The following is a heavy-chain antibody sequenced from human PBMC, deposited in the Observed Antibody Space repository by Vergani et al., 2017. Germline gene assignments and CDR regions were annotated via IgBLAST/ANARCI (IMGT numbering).Heavy chain of an antibody. J-gene: IGHJ4*02. CDR3: ARDPRYDSSAKKSLKGDY. CDR2: IIPILGIA. V-gene: IGHV1-69*08. D-gene: IGHD3-22*01. CDR1: GGTFSSYT. Sequence: QVQLVQSGAEVKQPGSSVKVSCKASGGTFSSYTISWVRQAPGQGLEWMGRIIPILGIANYAQKFQGRVTITADKSTSTAYLELSSLRSEDTAVYYCARDPRYDSSAKKSLKGDYWGQGTLVTVSS.